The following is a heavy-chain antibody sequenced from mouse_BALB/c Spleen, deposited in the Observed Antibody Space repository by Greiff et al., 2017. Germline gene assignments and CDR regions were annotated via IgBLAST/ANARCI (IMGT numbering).Heavy chain of an antibody. V-gene: IGHV5-4*02. Sequence: EVMLVESGGGLVKPGGSLKLSCAASGFTFSDYYMYWVRQTPEKRLEWVATISDGGSYTYYPDSVKGRFTISRDNAKNNLYLQMSSLKSEDTAMYYCARDSEAYWGQGTLVTVSA. CDR2: ISDGGSYT. J-gene: IGHJ3*01. CDR1: GFTFSDYY. CDR3: ARDSEAY.